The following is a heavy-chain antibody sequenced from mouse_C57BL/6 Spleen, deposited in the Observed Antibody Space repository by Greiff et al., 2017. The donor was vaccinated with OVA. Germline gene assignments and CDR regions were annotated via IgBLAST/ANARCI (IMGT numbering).Heavy chain of an antibody. CDR2: IYPGSGST. D-gene: IGHD2-4*01. V-gene: IGHV1-55*01. CDR1: GYTFTSYW. Sequence: QVQLQQPGAELVKPGASVKMSCKASGYTFTSYWIPWVKQRPGQGLEWIGDIYPGSGSTNYNEKFKSKATLTVDTSSSTAYMQLSSLTSEDSAVYYCARSGYDYDAWYFDVWGTGTTVTVSS. J-gene: IGHJ1*03. CDR3: ARSGYDYDAWYFDV.